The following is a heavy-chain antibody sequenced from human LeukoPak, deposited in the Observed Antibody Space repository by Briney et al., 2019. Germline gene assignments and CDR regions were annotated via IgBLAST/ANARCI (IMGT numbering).Heavy chain of an antibody. V-gene: IGHV3-11*06. J-gene: IGHJ4*02. CDR1: GLTFSDYY. CDR3: ARAEFYDFWSSPAFDY. D-gene: IGHD3-3*01. CDR2: ISSSSSYT. Sequence: GGSLRLSCAASGLTFSDYYMSWIRQAPGKGLEWVSYISSSSSYTNYADSVEGRFTISRDNAKNSLYLQMNSLRAEDTAVYYCARAEFYDFWSSPAFDYWGQGTLVTVSS.